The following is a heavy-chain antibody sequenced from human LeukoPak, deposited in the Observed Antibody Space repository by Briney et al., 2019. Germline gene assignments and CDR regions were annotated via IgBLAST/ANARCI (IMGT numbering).Heavy chain of an antibody. CDR2: INPSGGST. D-gene: IGHD6-13*01. Sequence: ASVKVSCKASGYTFTSYYMHWVRQAPGQGLEWMGIINPSGGSTSYAQKFQGRVTMTRDTSTSTVYMELSSLRSEDTAVYYCASSGYSSSWTQYYHGMDVWGQGTTVTVSS. CDR1: GYTFTSYY. J-gene: IGHJ6*02. CDR3: ASSGYSSSWTQYYHGMDV. V-gene: IGHV1-46*01.